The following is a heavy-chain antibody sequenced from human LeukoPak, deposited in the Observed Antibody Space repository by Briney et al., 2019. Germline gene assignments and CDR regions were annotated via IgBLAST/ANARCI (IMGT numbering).Heavy chain of an antibody. CDR2: IYYSGST. CDR3: ARQYSDAFDI. CDR1: GGSISSSSYY. J-gene: IGHJ3*02. D-gene: IGHD2-21*01. V-gene: IGHV4-39*01. Sequence: PSETLSLTCTVSGGSISSSSYYWGWIRQPPGKGLEWIGNIYYSGSTYYNPSLKSRVTISVDTSKNQFSLKLSSVTAADTAVYYCARQYSDAFDIWGQGTMVTVSS.